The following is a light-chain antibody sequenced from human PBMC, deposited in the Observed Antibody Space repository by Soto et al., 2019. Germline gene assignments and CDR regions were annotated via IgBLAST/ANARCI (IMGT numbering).Light chain of an antibody. CDR3: QQYDDLSALT. Sequence: DIRMTQSPSSLSASVGDRVTVTCQASQDISNSLNWYQHKPGEAPRLLIYDASNLEAGVPSRFSGSGSGTHFTFTISSLQPEDIATYYCQQYDDLSALTFGGGTKVDIK. CDR1: QDISNS. J-gene: IGKJ4*01. CDR2: DAS. V-gene: IGKV1-33*01.